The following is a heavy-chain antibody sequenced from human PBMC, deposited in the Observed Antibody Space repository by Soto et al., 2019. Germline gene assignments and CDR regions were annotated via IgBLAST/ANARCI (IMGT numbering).Heavy chain of an antibody. D-gene: IGHD3-22*01. CDR1: GFTFSSYS. CDR2: ISSSSSYI. V-gene: IGHV3-21*01. Sequence: GGSLRLSCAASGFTFSSYSMNWVRQAPGKGLEWVSSISSSSSYIYYADSVKGRFTISRDNAKNSLYLQMSSLRAEDTAVYYCARQGQDYYDSSGYFRYFQNWGQGTLVTVSS. CDR3: ARQGQDYYDSSGYFRYFQN. J-gene: IGHJ1*01.